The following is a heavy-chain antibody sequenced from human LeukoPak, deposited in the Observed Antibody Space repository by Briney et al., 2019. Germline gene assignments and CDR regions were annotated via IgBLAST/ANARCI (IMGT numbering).Heavy chain of an antibody. CDR3: ATVGDHYHWYLDL. CDR2: IYSGSST. J-gene: IGHJ2*01. V-gene: IGHV3-53*01. D-gene: IGHD3-10*01. CDR1: GFTVGSKY. Sequence: GGSLRLSCAASGFTVGSKYMNWVRQAPGKGLEWVSIIYSGSSTYYADSVKGRFTVSRDDSKNTLYLQMNSLRADDTAMYYCATVGDHYHWYLDLWGRGALVSVSS.